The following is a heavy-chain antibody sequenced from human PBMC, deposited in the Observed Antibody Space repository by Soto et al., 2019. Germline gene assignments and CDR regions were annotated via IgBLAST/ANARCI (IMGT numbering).Heavy chain of an antibody. CDR1: GFTFSTYW. V-gene: IGHV3-74*01. CDR3: ARGLSYGMDV. Sequence: GGSLRLSCAASGFTFSTYWMHRVRQAPGKGLVWVSHINDAGSSTSYADSVKGRFTISRDNAKNTLYLQMNSLRAEDTAVYYCARGLSYGMDVWGQGTTVTVSS. J-gene: IGHJ6*02. CDR2: INDAGSST.